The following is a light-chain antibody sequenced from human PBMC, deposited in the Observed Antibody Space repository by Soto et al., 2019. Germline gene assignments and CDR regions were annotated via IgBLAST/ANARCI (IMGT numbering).Light chain of an antibody. V-gene: IGLV2-14*01. CDR2: DVS. CDR1: SSDVGGYNY. CDR3: SSYTSSSPYV. Sequence: QSVLTQPASVSGSPGQSITIFCTGTSSDVGGYNYVSWYQQHPGKAPKLMIYDVSTRPSGVSNHFSGSKSGNTASLTISGLQAEDEADYYCSSYTSSSPYVFGAGTKVTVL. J-gene: IGLJ1*01.